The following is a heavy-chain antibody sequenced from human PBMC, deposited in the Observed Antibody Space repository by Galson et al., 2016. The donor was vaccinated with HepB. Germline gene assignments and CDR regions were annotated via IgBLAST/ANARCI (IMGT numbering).Heavy chain of an antibody. D-gene: IGHD6-13*01. CDR2: IYPGDSDT. J-gene: IGHJ4*02. Sequence: QSGAEVKKPGESLNISCKSSGYSFSIYWIGRVRQMPGKGLEWMGIIYPGDSDTIYSPSFQGQVTISADKSTNTAYLQWSSLKASDTAMYYCARHLPAMYSSSWYYFDYWGQGTLVTVSS. V-gene: IGHV5-51*01. CDR1: GYSFSIYW. CDR3: ARHLPAMYSSSWYYFDY.